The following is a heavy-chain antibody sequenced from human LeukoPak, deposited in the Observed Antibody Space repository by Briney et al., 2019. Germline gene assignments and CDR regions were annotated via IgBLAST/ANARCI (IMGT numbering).Heavy chain of an antibody. V-gene: IGHV3-30*02. CDR1: GFTFSSYG. Sequence: TGGSLRLSCAASGFTFSSYGMHWVRQAPGKGLEWVAFIRYDGSNKYYADSVKGRFTISRDNSKNTLYLQMNSLRAEDTAVYYCAKDGWDYYDSSGYRRSGAFDIWGQGTVVTVSS. CDR2: IRYDGSNK. D-gene: IGHD3-22*01. J-gene: IGHJ3*02. CDR3: AKDGWDYYDSSGYRRSGAFDI.